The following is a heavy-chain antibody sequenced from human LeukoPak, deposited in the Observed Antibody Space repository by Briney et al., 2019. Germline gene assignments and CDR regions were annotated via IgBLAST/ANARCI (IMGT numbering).Heavy chain of an antibody. CDR3: AKDIGFMAGTTHFDY. CDR1: GFTFHDYA. D-gene: IGHD1-14*01. J-gene: IGHJ4*02. V-gene: IGHV3-9*01. Sequence: GGSLRLSCAASGFTFHDYAMHWVRQVPGKGLEWASGISWNSGSIAYADSVKGRFTISRDNAKNSLYLQMNSLRAEDAALYFCAKDIGFMAGTTHFDYWGQGTVVTVSS. CDR2: ISWNSGSI.